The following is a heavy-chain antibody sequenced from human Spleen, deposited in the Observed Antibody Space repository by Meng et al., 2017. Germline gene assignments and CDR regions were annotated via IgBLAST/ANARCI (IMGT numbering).Heavy chain of an antibody. V-gene: IGHV4-39*07. CDR2: IYYTGST. CDR1: GGSISSSNYY. D-gene: IGHD5-24*01. J-gene: IGHJ3*02. CDR3: ARALYEDGYKQIDM. Sequence: GSLRLSCTVSGGSISSSNYYWGWIRQPPGKGLECIANIYYTGSTYYNPSLKSRVTISVDTSKKQFSLKVRSVTAADTAVYYCARALYEDGYKQIDMWGRGTLVTVSS.